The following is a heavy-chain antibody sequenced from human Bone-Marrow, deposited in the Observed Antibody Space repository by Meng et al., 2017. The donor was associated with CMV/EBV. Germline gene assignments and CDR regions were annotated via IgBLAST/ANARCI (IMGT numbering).Heavy chain of an antibody. CDR1: GFSVNSNY. CDR2: IYRGGST. CDR3: TKDVKFGDFDY. J-gene: IGHJ4*02. D-gene: IGHD3-16*01. Sequence: GESLKISCVASGFSVNSNYMSWVRQAPGKGLEWVSVIYRGGSTYYADSVKGRFIIFRDNSKNTLYLQMNSLKPEDTAVFYCTKDVKFGDFDYWGQGTLVTVSS. V-gene: IGHV3-66*02.